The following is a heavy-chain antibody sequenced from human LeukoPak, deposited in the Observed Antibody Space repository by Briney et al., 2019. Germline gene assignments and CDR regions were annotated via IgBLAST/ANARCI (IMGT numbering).Heavy chain of an antibody. V-gene: IGHV4-39*07. Sequence: PSETLSLTCTVSGGSISSSSYYWGWIRQPPGKGLEWIGSIYYSGSTYYNPSLKSRVTISVDTSKNQFSLKLSSVTAADTAIYYCARERSDGEYVGETFDYWGQGTLVTVSS. CDR1: GGSISSSSYY. D-gene: IGHD4-17*01. J-gene: IGHJ4*02. CDR2: IYYSGST. CDR3: ARERSDGEYVGETFDY.